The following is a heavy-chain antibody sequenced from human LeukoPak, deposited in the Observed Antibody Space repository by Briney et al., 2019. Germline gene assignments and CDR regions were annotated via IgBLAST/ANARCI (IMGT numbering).Heavy chain of an antibody. J-gene: IGHJ4*02. CDR3: ARVASNYGGGDY. D-gene: IGHD4-11*01. CDR2: IYYSGST. Sequence: SETLSLTCTVSGGSIGSGGYYWSWIRQHPGKGLEWIGYIYYSGSTYYNPSLKSRVTISVDTSKNQFSLKLSSVTAADTAVYYCARVASNYGGGDYWGQGTLVTVSS. V-gene: IGHV4-31*03. CDR1: GGSIGSGGYY.